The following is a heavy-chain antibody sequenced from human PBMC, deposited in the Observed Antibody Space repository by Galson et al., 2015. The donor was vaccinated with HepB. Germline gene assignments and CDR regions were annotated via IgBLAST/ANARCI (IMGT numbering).Heavy chain of an antibody. Sequence: SLRLSCAASGFTFDDYNMHWVRQVPGKGLEWVSLISWGGNTTYYADSVKGRFTISRDNSKNSLYLQMNSLRTEDTALYYCAKDSTGVIRFHSHLDYWGQGTLVTVSS. V-gene: IGHV3-43*01. D-gene: IGHD3-3*01. J-gene: IGHJ4*02. CDR1: GFTFDDYN. CDR3: AKDSTGVIRFHSHLDY. CDR2: ISWGGNTT.